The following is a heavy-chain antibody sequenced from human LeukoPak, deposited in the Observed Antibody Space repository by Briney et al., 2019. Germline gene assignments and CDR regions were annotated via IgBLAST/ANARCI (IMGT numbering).Heavy chain of an antibody. Sequence: ASVKVSCKASGGTFSSYAISWVRQAPGQGLEWMGWINPNSGGTNYAQKFQGRVTMTRDTSISTAYMELSRLRFDDPAVYYCASGDYGDPPLNYWGQGTLVTVSS. CDR1: GGTFSSYA. CDR3: ASGDYGDPPLNY. V-gene: IGHV1-2*02. J-gene: IGHJ4*02. D-gene: IGHD4-17*01. CDR2: INPNSGGT.